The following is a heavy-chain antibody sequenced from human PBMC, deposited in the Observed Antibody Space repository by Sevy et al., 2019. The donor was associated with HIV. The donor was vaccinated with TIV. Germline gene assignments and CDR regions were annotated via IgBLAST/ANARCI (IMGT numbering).Heavy chain of an antibody. CDR1: GDSVSSNSAA. CDR2: TYYRSKWYN. Sequence: QSQTLSLTCAISGDSVSSNSAAWNWIRQSPSRGLEWLGRTYYRSKWYNDYAVSVKSRITINPATSKSQFSLQLNSVAPEDTAVYYCARAGVAAAGTGIYWYFDLWGRGTLVTVSS. CDR3: ARAGVAAAGTGIYWYFDL. J-gene: IGHJ2*01. V-gene: IGHV6-1*01. D-gene: IGHD6-13*01.